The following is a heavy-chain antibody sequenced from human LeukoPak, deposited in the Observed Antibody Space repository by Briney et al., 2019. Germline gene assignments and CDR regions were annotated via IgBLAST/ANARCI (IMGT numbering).Heavy chain of an antibody. Sequence: GGSLRLSCAASGFTVRSNYMSWVRQAPGKGLEWVSVIYSGGSTYYADSVKGRFTISRHNTQNTLYIQMKSLRAEDTAEYYFVRGWLALFDYWGQGTLVTVAS. CDR1: GFTVRSNY. D-gene: IGHD5-24*01. CDR3: VRGWLALFDY. CDR2: IYSGGST. J-gene: IGHJ4*02. V-gene: IGHV3-66*01.